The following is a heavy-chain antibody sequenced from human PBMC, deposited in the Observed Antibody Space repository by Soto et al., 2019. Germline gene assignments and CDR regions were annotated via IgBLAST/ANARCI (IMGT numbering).Heavy chain of an antibody. V-gene: IGHV3-23*01. Sequence: EVQLLESGGGWVQPGGSLRLSCTGSGFTFSSYAMNWVRQAPGKGLECVSTISGSGGTTYYADSVKGRFTISRDNSKNTLYLQMSSLRAEDTAVYYCAKNGRAAAMYNWFDPWGQGTLVTVSS. CDR2: ISGSGGTT. CDR3: AKNGRAAAMYNWFDP. J-gene: IGHJ5*02. CDR1: GFTFSSYA. D-gene: IGHD6-13*01.